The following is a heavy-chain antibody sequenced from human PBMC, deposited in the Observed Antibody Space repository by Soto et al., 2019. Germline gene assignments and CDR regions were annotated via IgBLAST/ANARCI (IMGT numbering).Heavy chain of an antibody. J-gene: IGHJ4*02. D-gene: IGHD6-13*01. CDR3: ARHKDTSSRYLLSDY. CDR2: IYYRGNT. CDR1: GGSISSGGHY. V-gene: IGHV4-39*01. Sequence: QLQLQESGPGLVKPWETLSLTCTVSGGSISSGGHYWGWIRQPPGKGLEWIGSIYYRGNTYYNPSLMSRVTISVDTSKNQFSLKLSSVTAADTAVYYCARHKDTSSRYLLSDYWGQGTLVTVSS.